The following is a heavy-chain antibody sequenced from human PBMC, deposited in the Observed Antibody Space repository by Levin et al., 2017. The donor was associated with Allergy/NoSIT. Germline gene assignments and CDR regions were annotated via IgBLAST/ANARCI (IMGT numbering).Heavy chain of an antibody. CDR3: ARATCSGTNCYSFEY. J-gene: IGHJ4*02. D-gene: IGHD2-2*01. Sequence: ASVKVSCKTSGYTFISYAIHWVRQAPGQRLEWLGWINAGDGSAQSSQKFPGRLTLTRDTSATTAYLEVSSLRSEDTAMYFCARATCSGTNCYSFEYWGQGTLVTVSS. CDR2: INAGDGSA. CDR1: GYTFISYA. V-gene: IGHV1-3*01.